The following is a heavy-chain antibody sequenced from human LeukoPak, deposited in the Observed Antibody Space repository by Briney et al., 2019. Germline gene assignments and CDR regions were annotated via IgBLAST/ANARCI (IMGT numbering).Heavy chain of an antibody. Sequence: LETLSLTCTVSGGSISSYYWSWIRQPPGKGLEWIGYIYYSGSTNYNPSLKSRVTISVDTSKNQFSLKLSSVTAADTAVYYCAGSGYCSSTSCYVDWGQGTLVTVSS. CDR1: GGSISSYY. D-gene: IGHD2-2*01. J-gene: IGHJ4*02. CDR3: AGSGYCSSTSCYVD. V-gene: IGHV4-59*01. CDR2: IYYSGST.